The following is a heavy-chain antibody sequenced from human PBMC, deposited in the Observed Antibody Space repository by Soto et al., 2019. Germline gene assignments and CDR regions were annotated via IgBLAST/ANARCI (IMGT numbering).Heavy chain of an antibody. Sequence: EVQLVESGGGLLKPGGSLRLSCAASGFTFSYAWMTWVRQAPGKGLEWVGRIKSNVDGGTTDYAAPVKGRFTISRDDSKNTLYLQINSLKTEDTAVYYCTTYLRWEVAPPDYWGRVTLVTVSS. CDR2: IKSNVDGGTT. J-gene: IGHJ4*02. V-gene: IGHV3-15*01. CDR1: GFTFSYAW. CDR3: TTYLRWEVAPPDY. D-gene: IGHD1-26*01.